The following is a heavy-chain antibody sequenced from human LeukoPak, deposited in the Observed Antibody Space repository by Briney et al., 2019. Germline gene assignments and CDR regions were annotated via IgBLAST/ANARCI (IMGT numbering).Heavy chain of an antibody. CDR2: INPSGGST. J-gene: IGHJ6*03. CDR3: ARDPVTIFGVNYYMDV. D-gene: IGHD3-3*01. Sequence: ASVKVSCKASGHTFTSYYMHWVRQAPGQGLEWMGIINPSGGSTSYAQKFQGRVTMTRDTSTSTVYMELSSLRSEDTAVYYCARDPVTIFGVNYYMDVWGKGTTVTVSS. CDR1: GHTFTSYY. V-gene: IGHV1-46*01.